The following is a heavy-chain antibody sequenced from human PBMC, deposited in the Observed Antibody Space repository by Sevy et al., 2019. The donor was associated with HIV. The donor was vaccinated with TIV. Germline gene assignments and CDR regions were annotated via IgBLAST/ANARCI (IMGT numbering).Heavy chain of an antibody. Sequence: GGSLRLSCAASGFTFSDYYMSWIRQAPGKGLEWVSYISSSGSTIYYADSVKGRFTISRDNAKNLLYLQMNSLRAEDTAVYYCARAAPGYYYDSSGYYGTVTYYFDYWGQGTLVTVSS. V-gene: IGHV3-11*01. CDR2: ISSSGSTI. D-gene: IGHD3-22*01. J-gene: IGHJ4*02. CDR3: ARAAPGYYYDSSGYYGTVTYYFDY. CDR1: GFTFSDYY.